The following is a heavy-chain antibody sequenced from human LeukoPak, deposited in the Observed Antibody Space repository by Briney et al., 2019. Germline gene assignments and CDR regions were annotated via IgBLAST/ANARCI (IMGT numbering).Heavy chain of an antibody. Sequence: GESLKISCKGSGYSFTSYWIGWVRQMPGKGLEWMGIIYLGDSDTRYSPSFQGQATISADKSISTAYLQWSSLKASDTAMYYCARALVVDTAMVDYWGQGTLVTVSS. V-gene: IGHV5-51*01. CDR1: GYSFTSYW. J-gene: IGHJ4*02. CDR3: ARALVVDTAMVDY. D-gene: IGHD5-18*01. CDR2: IYLGDSDT.